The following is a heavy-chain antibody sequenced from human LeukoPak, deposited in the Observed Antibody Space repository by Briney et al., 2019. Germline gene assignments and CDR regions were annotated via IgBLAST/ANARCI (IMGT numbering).Heavy chain of an antibody. V-gene: IGHV1-2*02. Sequence: GASVKASCKASGYTFTGYYMHWVRQAPGQGLEWMGWINPNSGGTNYAQKFQGRVTMTRDTSISTAYMELSRLRSEDTAVYYCARDYDGSWCGMIYYYYGMDVWGQGTTVTVSS. CDR1: GYTFTGYY. D-gene: IGHD6-13*01. J-gene: IGHJ6*02. CDR2: INPNSGGT. CDR3: ARDYDGSWCGMIYYYYGMDV.